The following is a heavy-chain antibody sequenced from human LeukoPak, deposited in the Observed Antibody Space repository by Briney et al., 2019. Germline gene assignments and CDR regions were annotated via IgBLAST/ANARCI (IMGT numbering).Heavy chain of an antibody. CDR1: GGTFSSYA. Sequence: ASVKVSCKASGGTFSSYAISWVRQAPGQGLEWMGGIIPIFGTANYAQKFQGRVTITADECTSTAYMELSSLRSEDTAVYYCARAGTTRYYFDYWGQGTLVTVSS. J-gene: IGHJ4*02. D-gene: IGHD1-1*01. CDR3: ARAGTTRYYFDY. CDR2: IIPIFGTA. V-gene: IGHV1-69*13.